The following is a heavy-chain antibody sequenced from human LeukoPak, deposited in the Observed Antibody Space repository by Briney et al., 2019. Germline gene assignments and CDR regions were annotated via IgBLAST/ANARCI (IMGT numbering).Heavy chain of an antibody. J-gene: IGHJ6*02. CDR3: ARGPGYCSGGSCEIYYYYGMDV. CDR1: GYTFTGYY. V-gene: IGHV1-2*02. Sequence: ASVKVSCKASGYTFTGYYMHWVRQAPGQGLEWMGWINPNSGGTNYAQKFQGRVTMTRDTSISTAYVELRSLRSDDTAVYYCARGPGYCSGGSCEIYYYYGMDVWGQGTTVTVSS. CDR2: INPNSGGT. D-gene: IGHD2-15*01.